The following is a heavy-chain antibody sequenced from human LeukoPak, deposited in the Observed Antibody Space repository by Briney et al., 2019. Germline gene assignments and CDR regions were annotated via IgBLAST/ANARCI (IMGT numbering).Heavy chain of an antibody. J-gene: IGHJ6*02. CDR2: IKSKTDGGTT. V-gene: IGHV3-15*01. CDR1: GFTFSNAW. Sequence: GGSLRLSCAASGFTFSNAWMSWVRQAPGKGLEWVGRIKSKTDGGTTDYAAPVKGRFTISRDDSKNTLYLQMNSLKTEDTAVYYCTTAIYDILTGSSPNYYYYGMDVWGQGTTVTVSS. CDR3: TTAIYDILTGSSPNYYYYGMDV. D-gene: IGHD3-9*01.